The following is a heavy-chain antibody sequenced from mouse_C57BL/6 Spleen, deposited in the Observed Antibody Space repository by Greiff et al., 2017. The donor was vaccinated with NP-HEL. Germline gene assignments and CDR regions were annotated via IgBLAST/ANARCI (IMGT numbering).Heavy chain of an antibody. CDR1: GYSFTDYN. D-gene: IGHD2-1*01. J-gene: IGHJ4*01. CDR2: INPNYGTT. CDR3: ERGGNYRLYAMAY. Sequence: EVQLQQPGPELVKPGASVKISCKASGYSFTDYNMNWVKQSNGKSLEWIGVINPNYGTTSYNQKFKGKATLTVDQSSSTAYMQLNSLTSEDSAVYDGERGGNYRLYAMAYWGQGTSVTVSA. V-gene: IGHV1-39*01.